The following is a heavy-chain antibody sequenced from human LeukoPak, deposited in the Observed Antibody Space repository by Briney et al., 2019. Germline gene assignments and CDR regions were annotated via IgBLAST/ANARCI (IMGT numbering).Heavy chain of an antibody. CDR1: GGSISSYY. V-gene: IGHV4-4*07. D-gene: IGHD3-9*01. CDR2: IYTSGST. CDR3: ARQRYDILTGYYPGWFDP. J-gene: IGHJ5*02. Sequence: SETLSLTCTVSGGSISSYYWSWIRQPAGKGLEWIGRIYTSGSTNYNPSLKSRVTISVDTSKNQFSLKLSSVTAADTAVYYCARQRYDILTGYYPGWFDPWGRGTLVTVSS.